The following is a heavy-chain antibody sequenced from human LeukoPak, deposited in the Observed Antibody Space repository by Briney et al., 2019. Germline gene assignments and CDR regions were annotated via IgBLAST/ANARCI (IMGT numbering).Heavy chain of an antibody. J-gene: IGHJ4*02. V-gene: IGHV3-74*01. D-gene: IGHD3-9*01. CDR3: AKFYDILTGYFDH. Sequence: SGGSLRLSCAASGFTFSSYWMHWVRQAPGKGLVWVSRIKSDGSSTNYADSVKGRFTISRDNAKNTLYLQMNSLRADDTAVYYCAKFYDILTGYFDHWGQGTLVTVSS. CDR2: IKSDGSST. CDR1: GFTFSSYW.